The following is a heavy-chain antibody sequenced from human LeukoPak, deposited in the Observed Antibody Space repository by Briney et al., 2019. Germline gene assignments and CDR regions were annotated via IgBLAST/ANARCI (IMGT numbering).Heavy chain of an antibody. CDR2: ISSSGSTI. D-gene: IGHD3-22*01. V-gene: IGHV3-11*01. Sequence: KPGGSLRLSCAASGFTFSDYYMSWIRQAPGKGLEWVSYISSSGSTIYYADSVKGRFTISRDNAKNSLYLQMNSLRAEDTAVYYCAREKDYYDSSGYYYAAGVKDYWGQGTLVTVSS. CDR3: AREKDYYDSSGYYYAAGVKDY. J-gene: IGHJ4*02. CDR1: GFTFSDYY.